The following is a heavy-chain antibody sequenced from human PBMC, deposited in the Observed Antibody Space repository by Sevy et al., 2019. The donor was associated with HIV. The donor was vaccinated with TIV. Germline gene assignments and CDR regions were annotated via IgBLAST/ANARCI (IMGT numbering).Heavy chain of an antibody. J-gene: IGHJ6*02. CDR1: GFTFSSYD. CDR2: IGTAGDT. V-gene: IGHV3-13*01. D-gene: IGHD4-17*01. CDR3: ARAQYAGKTPWRATVSSGMDV. Sequence: GGSLRLSCAASGFTFSSYDMHWVRQATGKGLEWVSAIGTAGDTDYPGSVKGRFTISRENAKNSLYLQVNSLRAGDTAVFYCARAQYAGKTPWRATVSSGMDVWGQGTTVTVSS.